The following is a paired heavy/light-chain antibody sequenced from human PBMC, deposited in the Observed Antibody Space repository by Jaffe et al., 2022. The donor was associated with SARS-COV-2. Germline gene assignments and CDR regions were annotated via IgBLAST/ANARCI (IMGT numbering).Heavy chain of an antibody. CDR1: GGSISSGSYY. CDR3: ARGGDYYDNTGYSSVPAFDI. D-gene: IGHD3-22*01. V-gene: IGHV4-61*02. Sequence: QVHLQESGPGLVKPSQTLSLTCTVSGGSISSGSYYWSWIRQPAGKGLEWIGRIYTSGTTNYSPSLESRVTISVDTSKNQFSLKLSSVTAADTAVYYCARGGDYYDNTGYSSVPAFDIWGQGTMVTVSS. J-gene: IGHJ3*02. CDR2: IYTSGTT.
Light chain of an antibody. CDR2: DAS. Sequence: EIVMTQSPATLSVSPGERATLSCRASQSVSNSLAWYQQKPGQAPRLLIYDASTRATGIPARFSGSGSGTEFTLTISSLQSGDFAVYYCQQYNDWWTFGQGTKVEIK. CDR1: QSVSNS. J-gene: IGKJ1*01. V-gene: IGKV3-15*01. CDR3: QQYNDWWT.